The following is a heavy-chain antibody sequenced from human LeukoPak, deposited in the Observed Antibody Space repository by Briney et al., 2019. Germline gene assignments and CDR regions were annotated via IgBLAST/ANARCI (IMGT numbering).Heavy chain of an antibody. V-gene: IGHV1-69*05. J-gene: IGHJ6*03. Sequence: SVKVSYKASGGTFSSYAISWVRQAPGQGLEWMGGIIPIFGTASYAQKFQGRFTITTDESTSTAYMELSSLRSEDTAVYYCARSIVVVPAAMRSYHYYYYYMDVWGKGTTVTVSS. CDR1: GGTFSSYA. CDR3: ARSIVVVPAAMRSYHYYYYYMDV. CDR2: IIPIFGTA. D-gene: IGHD2-2*01.